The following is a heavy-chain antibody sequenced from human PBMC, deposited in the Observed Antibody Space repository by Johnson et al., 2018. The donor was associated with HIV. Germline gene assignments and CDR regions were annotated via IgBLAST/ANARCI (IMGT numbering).Heavy chain of an antibody. CDR3: ARVMGATQVMGAFDI. V-gene: IGHV3-15*01. D-gene: IGHD1-26*01. CDR2: IKSKTDGGTT. J-gene: IGHJ3*02. Sequence: VQLVESGGGLVQPGGSLRLSCVVSGFTVSSNYITWVRQAPGKGLEWVGRIKSKTDGGTTDYAAPVKGRFTISRDDSKNKRDLQMNSLKTEDTSVYYCARVMGATQVMGAFDIWGQGTMVTVSS. CDR1: GFTVSSNY.